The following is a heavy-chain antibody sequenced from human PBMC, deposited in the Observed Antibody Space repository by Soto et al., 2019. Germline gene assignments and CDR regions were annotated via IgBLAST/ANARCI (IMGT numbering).Heavy chain of an antibody. V-gene: IGHV1-69*01. D-gene: IGHD3-10*01. CDR2: IIPIFGTA. CDR1: GGTFSSYA. CDR3: ARELPGVRGVNYYYSGMDV. Sequence: QVQLVQSGAEVKKPGSSVKVSCKASGGTFSSYAISWVRQAPGQGLEWMGGIIPIFGTANYAQKFQGRVTITADESTSTAYMELSSLRSEDTAVYYCARELPGVRGVNYYYSGMDVWGQGTTVTVSS. J-gene: IGHJ6*02.